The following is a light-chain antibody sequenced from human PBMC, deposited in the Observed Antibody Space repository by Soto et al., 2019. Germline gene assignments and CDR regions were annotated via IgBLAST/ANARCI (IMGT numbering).Light chain of an antibody. CDR3: SSYAGSNNFGV. J-gene: IGLJ1*01. Sequence: QSVLTQPPSASGSPGQSVTIPCTGTSSDVGGYNYVSWYQQHPGKAPKLMIYEVSKRPSGVPDRFSGSKSGNTASLTVSGLQAEDEADYYCSSYAGSNNFGVFGTGTKVTVL. CDR1: SSDVGGYNY. CDR2: EVS. V-gene: IGLV2-8*01.